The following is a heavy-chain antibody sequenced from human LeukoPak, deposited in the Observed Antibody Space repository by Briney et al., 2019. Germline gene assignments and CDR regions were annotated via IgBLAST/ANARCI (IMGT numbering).Heavy chain of an antibody. V-gene: IGHV3-23*01. J-gene: IGHJ1*01. CDR2: VSGSGGVT. CDR3: ATFLAVIAARDSLYFQH. D-gene: IGHD6-6*01. Sequence: GGSLRLSCGASGFTFNKYAMSWVRQAPGKGLEWVSGVSGSGGVTYYADSVKGRFTISRDNSKNTLHLQMNSLRAEDTAVYYCATFLAVIAARDSLYFQHWGQGTLVSVSS. CDR1: GFTFNKYA.